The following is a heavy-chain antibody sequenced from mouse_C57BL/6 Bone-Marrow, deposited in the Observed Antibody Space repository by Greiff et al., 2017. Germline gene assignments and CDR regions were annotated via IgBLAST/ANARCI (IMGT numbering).Heavy chain of an antibody. J-gene: IGHJ3*01. CDR3: TVDYYGSSWGFAY. V-gene: IGHV14-4*01. CDR1: GFNIKDDY. CDR2: LVPENGDT. Sequence: VQLQQSGAELVRPGASVKLSCTASGFNIKDDYMHWVKQRPEQGLEWIGWLVPENGDTEYASKFQGKATITADTSSNTAYLQLSSLTSEDTAVYYCTVDYYGSSWGFAYWGQGTLVTVSA. D-gene: IGHD1-1*01.